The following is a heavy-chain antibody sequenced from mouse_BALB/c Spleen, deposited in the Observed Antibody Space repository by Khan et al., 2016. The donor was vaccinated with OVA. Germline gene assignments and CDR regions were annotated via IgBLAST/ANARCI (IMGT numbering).Heavy chain of an antibody. D-gene: IGHD2-10*01. CDR2: ISYSGST. CDR1: GDSITSGY. V-gene: IGHV3-8*02. Sequence: EVQLQESGPSLVKPSQTLSLTCSVTGDSITSGYWNWIRKFPGNKLEYMGYISYSGSTYYNPSLKSRISITRDTSKNQHYLQLNSMTTEDSATCYWSGTSYYGNYYFDYWGQGTTLTVSS. J-gene: IGHJ2*01. CDR3: SGTSYYGNYYFDY.